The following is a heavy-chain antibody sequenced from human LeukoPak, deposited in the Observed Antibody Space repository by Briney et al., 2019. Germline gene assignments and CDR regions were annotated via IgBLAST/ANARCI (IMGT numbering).Heavy chain of an antibody. CDR3: ARDPDDYGDYSYFDY. Sequence: QPGGSLRLSCAASGFTFSTYSMNWVRQAPGKGLEWVAVIWYDGSNKHYADSVKGRFTISRDNSKNTLFLQMNSLRAEDTAVYYCARDPDDYGDYSYFDYWGQGTLVTVSS. J-gene: IGHJ4*02. V-gene: IGHV3-33*08. D-gene: IGHD4-17*01. CDR2: IWYDGSNK. CDR1: GFTFSTYS.